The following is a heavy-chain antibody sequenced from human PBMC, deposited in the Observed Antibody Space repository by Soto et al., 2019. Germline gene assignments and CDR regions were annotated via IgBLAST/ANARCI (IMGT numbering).Heavy chain of an antibody. CDR1: GFTFSSYG. CDR2: IWYDGSNK. Sequence: GGSLRLSCAASGFTFSSYGMHWVRQAPGKGLEWVAVIWYDGSNKYYADSVKGRFTISRDNSKNTLYLQMNSLRAEDTAVYYCAKSIAVYYFDYWGQGTLVTVSS. CDR3: AKSIAVYYFDY. V-gene: IGHV3-33*06. D-gene: IGHD6-19*01. J-gene: IGHJ4*02.